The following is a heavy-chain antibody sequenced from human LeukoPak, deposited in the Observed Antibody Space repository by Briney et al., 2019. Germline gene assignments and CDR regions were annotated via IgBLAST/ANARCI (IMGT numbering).Heavy chain of an antibody. D-gene: IGHD6-13*01. J-gene: IGHJ4*02. CDR3: ARGGARGSSWLDY. CDR2: IYYSGST. CDR1: GGSISSYY. V-gene: IGHV4-59*06. Sequence: SETLSLTCTVSGGSISSYYWSWIRQHPGKGLEWIGYIYYSGSTYYNPSLKSRVTISVDTSKNQFSLKLSSVTAADTAVYYCARGGARGSSWLDYWGQGTLVTVSS.